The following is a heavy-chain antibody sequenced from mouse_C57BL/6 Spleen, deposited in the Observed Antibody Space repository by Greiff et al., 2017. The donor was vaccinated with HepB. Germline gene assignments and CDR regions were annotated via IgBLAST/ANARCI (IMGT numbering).Heavy chain of an antibody. CDR1: GYTFTDYY. CDR3: ARSLRLYYFDY. CDR2: INPNNGGT. Sequence: VQLQQSGPELVKPGASVKISCKASGYTFTDYYMNWVKQSHGKSLEWIGDINPNNGGTSYNQKFKGKATLTVDKSSSTAYMELRSLTSEDSAVYYCARSLRLYYFDYWGQGTTLTVSS. J-gene: IGHJ2*01. V-gene: IGHV1-26*01.